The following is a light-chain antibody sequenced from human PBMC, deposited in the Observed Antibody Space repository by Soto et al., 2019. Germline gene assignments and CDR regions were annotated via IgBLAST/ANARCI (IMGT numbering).Light chain of an antibody. Sequence: EIVLTQSPGTLSLSPGERATLSCRASQSASSSYLAWYQQKPGQAPRLLIYGASSRATGIPDRFSGSGSGTDFTLTISRLEPEDFAVYYCQQYGSSPLTFGGGTKVDIK. CDR3: QQYGSSPLT. J-gene: IGKJ4*01. V-gene: IGKV3-20*01. CDR1: QSASSSY. CDR2: GAS.